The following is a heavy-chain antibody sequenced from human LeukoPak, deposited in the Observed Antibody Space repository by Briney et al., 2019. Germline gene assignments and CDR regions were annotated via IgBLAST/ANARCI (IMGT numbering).Heavy chain of an antibody. V-gene: IGHV4-61*02. CDR3: ARDGAGRQFRNYYYGSGSYYNII. J-gene: IGHJ3*02. D-gene: IGHD3-10*01. CDR2: IYTSGST. Sequence: SETLSLTCTVSGGSISSGSYYWSWIRQPAGKGLEWIGRIYTSGSTNYNPSLKSRVTISVDTSKNQFSLKLSSVTAADTAVYYCARDGAGRQFRNYYYGSGSYYNIIWGQGTMVTVPS. CDR1: GGSISSGSYY.